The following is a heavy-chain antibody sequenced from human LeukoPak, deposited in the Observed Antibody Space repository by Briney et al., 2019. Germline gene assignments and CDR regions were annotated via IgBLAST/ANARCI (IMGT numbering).Heavy chain of an antibody. V-gene: IGHV1-2*02. Sequence: GASVKVSCKASGYTFTGYYMHWVRQAPGQGLEWMGWINPNSGGTNYAQKFQGRVTMTRDTSISTAYMELSRLRSDDMAVYYCARDLVGATTTYYYYGMDVWGQGTTVTVSS. CDR1: GYTFTGYY. CDR2: INPNSGGT. CDR3: ARDLVGATTTYYYYGMDV. D-gene: IGHD1-26*01. J-gene: IGHJ6*02.